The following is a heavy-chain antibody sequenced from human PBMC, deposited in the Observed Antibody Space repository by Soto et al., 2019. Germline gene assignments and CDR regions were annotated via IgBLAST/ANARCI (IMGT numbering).Heavy chain of an antibody. J-gene: IGHJ4*02. V-gene: IGHV3-23*01. CDR3: AKHINKYSSSPRGRYFAY. CDR2: SAGGGSNT. D-gene: IGHD4-4*01. Sequence: PGGSLRLSCAASGFPFSSHVLSLVLQALGKGLEWVSGSAGGGSNTFYEDSVKGRCTISRDNSKNTLFLQWNSLGAEDTAVYYVAKHINKYSSSPRGRYFAYSGRG. CDR1: GFPFSSHV.